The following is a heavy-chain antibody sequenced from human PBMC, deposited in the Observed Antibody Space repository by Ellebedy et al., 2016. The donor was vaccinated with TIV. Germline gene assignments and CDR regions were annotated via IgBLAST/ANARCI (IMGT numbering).Heavy chain of an antibody. D-gene: IGHD1-1*01. CDR2: IHHSGTT. CDR1: GGAITSSHW. CDR3: ATRLYS. Sequence: MPSETLSLTCVVSGGAITSSHWWSCFRQPPRKVLEWIGEIHHSGTTNYSPSLTSRVTMSVDKSKNQFSLNLRSVTASDTAVYYGATRLYSWGRGTLVTVSS. V-gene: IGHV4-4*02. J-gene: IGHJ4*02.